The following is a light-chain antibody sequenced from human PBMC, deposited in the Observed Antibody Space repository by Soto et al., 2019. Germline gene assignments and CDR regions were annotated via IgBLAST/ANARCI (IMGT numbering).Light chain of an antibody. CDR2: GAS. CDR1: QSVSNN. V-gene: IGKV3-15*01. CDR3: QQLRMYPST. J-gene: IGKJ4*01. Sequence: EIVMTQSPAPLSVSPGERGTLSCRASQSVSNNLAWYQQKPGQAPRLLIYGASTRATGIPARFSGTGSGTEFTLTISSLQSEDFAVYYCQQLRMYPSTFGGGTKVDI.